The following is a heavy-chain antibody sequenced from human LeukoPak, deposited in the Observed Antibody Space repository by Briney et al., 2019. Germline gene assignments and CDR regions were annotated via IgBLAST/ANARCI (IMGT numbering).Heavy chain of an antibody. D-gene: IGHD6-19*01. J-gene: IGHJ4*02. V-gene: IGHV3-33*01. CDR3: ARDHSGWYVDY. CDR1: GFTLSRNG. Sequence: PGGSLRLSCAASGFTLSRNGMHWVRQAPGKGLEWVGDIWYDGSKKYYADSLKGRFTISRDISKNTVYLQMDSLRAEDTAVYYCARDHSGWYVDYWGQGTLVTVSS. CDR2: IWYDGSKK.